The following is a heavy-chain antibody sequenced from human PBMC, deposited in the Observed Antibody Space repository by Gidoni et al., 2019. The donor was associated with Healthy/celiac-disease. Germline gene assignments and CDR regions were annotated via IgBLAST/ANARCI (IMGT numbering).Heavy chain of an antibody. CDR3: AKDSPYRNCYDY. D-gene: IGHD4-4*01. V-gene: IGHV3-30*18. CDR1: GFPFSSYG. CDR2: ISYDGSNK. J-gene: IGHJ4*02. Sequence: QVQLVESGGGVVQPGRSLRLSCSASGFPFSSYGMHWVRQAPGKGLEWVAVISYDGSNKYYADSVKGRFTISRDNSKNTLYLQMNSLRAEDTAVYYCAKDSPYRNCYDYWGQGTLVTVSS.